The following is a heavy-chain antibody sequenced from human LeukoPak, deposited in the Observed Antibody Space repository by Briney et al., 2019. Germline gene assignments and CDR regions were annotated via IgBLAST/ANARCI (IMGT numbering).Heavy chain of an antibody. Sequence: GGSLRLSCAASGFTFSSYEMNWVRQAPGKGLEWVSYISSSGSTIYYADSVKGRFTISRDNAKNSLYLQMNSLRAEDTAVYYCARMVSGYCTNGVCYKSWFDPWGQGTLVTVSS. CDR3: ARMVSGYCTNGVCYKSWFDP. V-gene: IGHV3-48*03. CDR1: GFTFSSYE. J-gene: IGHJ5*02. D-gene: IGHD2-8*01. CDR2: ISSSGSTI.